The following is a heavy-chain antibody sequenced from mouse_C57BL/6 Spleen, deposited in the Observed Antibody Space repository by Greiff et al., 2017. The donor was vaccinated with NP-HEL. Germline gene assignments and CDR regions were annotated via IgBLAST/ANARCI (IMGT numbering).Heavy chain of an antibody. CDR3: ARYDYDERGYFDV. V-gene: IGHV1-55*01. D-gene: IGHD2-4*01. CDR2: IYPGSGST. Sequence: VQLQQPGAELVKPGASVKMSCKASGYTFTSYWITWVKQRPGQGLEWIGDIYPGSGSTNYNEKFKSKATLTVDTSSSTAYMQLSSLTSEDSAVYYCARYDYDERGYFDVWGTGTTVTVSS. CDR1: GYTFTSYW. J-gene: IGHJ1*03.